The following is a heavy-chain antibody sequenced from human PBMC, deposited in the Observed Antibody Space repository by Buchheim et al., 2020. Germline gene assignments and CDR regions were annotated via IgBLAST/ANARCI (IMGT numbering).Heavy chain of an antibody. CDR1: GFTFSSYW. CDR3: VRDKDRSFDY. J-gene: IGHJ4*02. CDR2: LNGDGSTT. V-gene: IGHV3-74*01. Sequence: EVQLVESGGGLVQPGGSLRLSCAASGFTFSSYWMVWVRQAPGKGLLYVSDLNGDGSTTRYADSVRGRFTISRDNDNNTLYLQMTSLRVEDTAVYYCVRDKDRSFDYWGQGTL.